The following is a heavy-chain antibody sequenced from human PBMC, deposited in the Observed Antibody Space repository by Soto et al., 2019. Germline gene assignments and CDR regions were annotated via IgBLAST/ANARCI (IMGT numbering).Heavy chain of an antibody. CDR2: ISHDGVTK. J-gene: IGHJ5*02. CDR3: VRGGYSSSWERLDP. CDR1: GSTFPNYP. D-gene: IGHD4-4*01. V-gene: IGHV3-30-3*01. Sequence: PGGSLRLSCTASGSTFPNYPMHWVRQAPDKGLERVAVISHDGVTKNSADSVKGRFTISRDNSRNTLYLQMNSLRIEDTAMYYCVRGGYSSSWERLDPWGQGTLVTVSS.